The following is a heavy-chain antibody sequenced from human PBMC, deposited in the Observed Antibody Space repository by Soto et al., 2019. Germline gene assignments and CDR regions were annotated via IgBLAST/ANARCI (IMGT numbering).Heavy chain of an antibody. CDR1: GFTFSGSA. CDR3: TRRNYYDSHPALWFDY. J-gene: IGHJ4*02. V-gene: IGHV3-73*02. Sequence: EVQLVESGGGLVQPGGSLKLSCAASGFTFSGSAMHWVRQASGKGLEWVGRIRSKANSYATAYAASVKGRFTISRDDSKNKEYLQMNSLKTEDTAVYYCTRRNYYDSHPALWFDYWGQGTLVTVSS. CDR2: IRSKANSYAT. D-gene: IGHD3-22*01.